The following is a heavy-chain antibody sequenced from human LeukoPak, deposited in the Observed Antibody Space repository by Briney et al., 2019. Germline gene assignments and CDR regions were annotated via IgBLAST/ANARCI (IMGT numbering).Heavy chain of an antibody. CDR3: AKDTDYSTDHDAFDI. V-gene: IGHV4-4*07. J-gene: IGHJ3*02. Sequence: GSLRLSCAASGFTFSSYGMHWIRQPAGKGLEWIGHIYTSGNTNYNPSLKSRVTISVDTSKNQFSLKLSSVTAADTAVYYCAKDTDYSTDHDAFDIWGQGTMVTVSS. D-gene: IGHD4-11*01. CDR1: GFTFSSYG. CDR2: IYTSGNT.